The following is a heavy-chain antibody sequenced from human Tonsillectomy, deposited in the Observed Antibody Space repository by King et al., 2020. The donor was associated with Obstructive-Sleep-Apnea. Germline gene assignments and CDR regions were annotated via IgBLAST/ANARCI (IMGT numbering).Heavy chain of an antibody. D-gene: IGHD3-22*01. CDR1: GFTFDDYA. CDR3: AKDMTGDYDSSGSAKSYYYGLDV. J-gene: IGHJ6*02. Sequence: VQLVESGGGLVQPGRSLRLSCAGSGFTFDDYAMHWVRQVPGKGLEWVSGISWNSVTIGYADSVKGRFTITRDNAKNSLHLQMNSLRAEDTAVYYCAKDMTGDYDSSGSAKSYYYGLDVWGQGTTVTVSS. V-gene: IGHV3-9*01. CDR2: ISWNSVTI.